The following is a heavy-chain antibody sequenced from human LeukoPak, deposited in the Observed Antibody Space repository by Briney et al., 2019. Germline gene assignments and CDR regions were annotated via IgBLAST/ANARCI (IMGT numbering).Heavy chain of an antibody. V-gene: IGHV4-59*01. Sequence: SETLSLTCTVSGGSISSYYWSWIRQPPGKGLEWIGYIYYSGRTNYNPSLKSRVTISVDTSKNQFSLKLSSVTAADTAVYYCARTSSGHYYFDYWGQGTLVTVSS. J-gene: IGHJ4*02. CDR2: IYYSGRT. CDR1: GGSISSYY. D-gene: IGHD3-22*01. CDR3: ARTSSGHYYFDY.